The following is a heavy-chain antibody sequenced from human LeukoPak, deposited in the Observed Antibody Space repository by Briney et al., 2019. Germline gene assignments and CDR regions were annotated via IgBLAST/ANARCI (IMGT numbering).Heavy chain of an antibody. CDR3: ARDLGPEWQQLVERHYHYYYMDV. V-gene: IGHV4-59*12. CDR1: GGSIYSYY. CDR2: IYYSGST. J-gene: IGHJ6*03. D-gene: IGHD6-13*01. Sequence: SETLSLTCTVSGGSIYSYYWSWIRQPPGKGLEWIGYIYYSGSTNYNPSLKSRVTISVDTSKNQFSLKLSSVTAADTAVYYCARDLGPEWQQLVERHYHYYYMDVWGKGTTVTVSS.